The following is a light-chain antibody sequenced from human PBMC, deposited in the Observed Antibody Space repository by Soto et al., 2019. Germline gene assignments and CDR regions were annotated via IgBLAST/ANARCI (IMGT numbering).Light chain of an antibody. CDR2: GAS. Sequence: DIQMTQSPSSVSASVGDRVTITCRASQGISKWLAWYQQQPGKAPKLLIYGASSLQSGVPSRLSGGGSGTHFTLIISSLQPEDFATYYCQQTNTFLPLTFGGGTKVEI. CDR1: QGISKW. J-gene: IGKJ4*01. CDR3: QQTNTFLPLT. V-gene: IGKV1-12*01.